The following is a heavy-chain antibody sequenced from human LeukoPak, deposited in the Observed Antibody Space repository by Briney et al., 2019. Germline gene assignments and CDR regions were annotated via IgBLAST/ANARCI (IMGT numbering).Heavy chain of an antibody. CDR1: GFPFRSHN. CDR3: ARDLGKIGGNSSPFDY. Sequence: GGALRPSLAAPGFPFRSHNLDWVRRGPGKGGGGGSSISSSSSYIYYADSVKGRFTISRDNAKNSLYLQMNSLRAEDTAVYYCARDLGKIGGNSSPFDYWGQGTLVTVSS. V-gene: IGHV3-21*04. D-gene: IGHD4-23*01. CDR2: ISSSSSYI. J-gene: IGHJ4*02.